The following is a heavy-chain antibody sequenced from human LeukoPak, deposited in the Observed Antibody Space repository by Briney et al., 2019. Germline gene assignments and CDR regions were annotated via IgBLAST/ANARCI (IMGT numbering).Heavy chain of an antibody. J-gene: IGHJ3*02. CDR1: GYTFTSYD. Sequence: ASVKVSCKASGYTFTSYDINWVRQATGQGLEWMGWMSPNSGNTGYAQKFQGRVTITRNTSISTAYMELSSLRSEDTAVYYCARTMIVDGSAFDIWGQGTMVTVSS. CDR3: ARTMIVDGSAFDI. CDR2: MSPNSGNT. V-gene: IGHV1-8*03. D-gene: IGHD3-22*01.